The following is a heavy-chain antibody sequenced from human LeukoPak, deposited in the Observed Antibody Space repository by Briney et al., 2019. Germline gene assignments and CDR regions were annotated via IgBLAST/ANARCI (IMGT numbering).Heavy chain of an antibody. Sequence: GGSLRLSCAASGFSFSNFGMYWVRQAPGKGLEWVAFIRYDGGNEYYSASVKGRFTISRDNSKNTLYLQMSSLRAEDTAVFYCVKDRTPRVNGVWDYWGQGTLVTVTS. V-gene: IGHV3-30*02. CDR2: IRYDGGNE. D-gene: IGHD2-8*01. CDR3: VKDRTPRVNGVWDY. CDR1: GFSFSNFG. J-gene: IGHJ4*02.